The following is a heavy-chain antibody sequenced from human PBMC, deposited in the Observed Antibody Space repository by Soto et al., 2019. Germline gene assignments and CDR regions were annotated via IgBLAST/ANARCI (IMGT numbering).Heavy chain of an antibody. J-gene: IGHJ6*02. CDR2: INPSGGST. CDR1: GYTFTSYY. CDR3: AREVLRYFDWLLRARREDHYYYGMDV. Sequence: ASVKVSCKACGYTFTSYYMHWVRQAPGQGLEWMGIINPSGGSTSYAQKFQGRVTMTRDTSTSTVYMELSSLRSEDTAVYYCAREVLRYFDWLLRARREDHYYYGMDVWGQGTTVTVSS. V-gene: IGHV1-46*01. D-gene: IGHD3-9*01.